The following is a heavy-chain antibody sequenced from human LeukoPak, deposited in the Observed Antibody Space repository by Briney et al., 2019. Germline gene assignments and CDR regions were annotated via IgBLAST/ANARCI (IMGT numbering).Heavy chain of an antibody. CDR2: ISGSGGST. CDR1: GFTFSSYW. J-gene: IGHJ4*02. CDR3: NRQLRYFDWFDY. Sequence: GGSLRLSCAASGFTFSSYWMSWVRQAPGKGLEWVSAISGSGGSTYYADSVKGRFTISRDNSKNTLYLQMNSLRAEDTAVYYCNRQLRYFDWFDYWGQGTLVTVSS. D-gene: IGHD3-9*01. V-gene: IGHV3-23*01.